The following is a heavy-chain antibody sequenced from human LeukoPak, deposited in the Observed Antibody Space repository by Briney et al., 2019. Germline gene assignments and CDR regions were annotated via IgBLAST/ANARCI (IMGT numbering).Heavy chain of an antibody. Sequence: PGGSLRLSCAASGFTFDDYAMHWVRQVPGKGLDWVAGISWNSGTIVYADSVKGRFTISRDSAKNSLYLQMNSLRPEDTALYYCAKVAAYSSGWYDSWGQGTLVTVSS. CDR1: GFTFDDYA. D-gene: IGHD6-19*01. V-gene: IGHV3-9*01. J-gene: IGHJ5*01. CDR3: AKVAAYSSGWYDS. CDR2: ISWNSGTI.